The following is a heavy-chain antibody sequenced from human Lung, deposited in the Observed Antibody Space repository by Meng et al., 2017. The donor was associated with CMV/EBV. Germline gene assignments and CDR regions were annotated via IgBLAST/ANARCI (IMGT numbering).Heavy chain of an antibody. J-gene: IGHJ4*02. CDR1: GFTFSTYS. V-gene: IGHV3-21*01. CDR3: ARDYYGSTDNY. D-gene: IGHD4-23*01. Sequence: GESLKISCAASGFTFSTYSMNWVRQAPGKGLEWVSSISSSSSYIYYADSVKGRFTISRDNAKNSLYLQMNSLRAEDTAVYYCARDYYGSTDNYWGQGTLVTVSS. CDR2: ISSSSSYI.